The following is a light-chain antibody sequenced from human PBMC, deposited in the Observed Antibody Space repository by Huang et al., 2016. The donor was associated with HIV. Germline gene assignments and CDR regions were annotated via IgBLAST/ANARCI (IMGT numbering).Light chain of an antibody. CDR2: GIS. CDR1: QTISSNY. Sequence: EVVLTQSPGTLSLSPGARATLSCRASQTISSNYFAWYQQKPGQAPSLLIYGISNRATCIPDRFSGSVSGTDCSLTISRLEPEDFAVYYCQQYGNSPPYTVGQGTTLDIK. V-gene: IGKV3-20*01. J-gene: IGKJ2*01. CDR3: QQYGNSPPYT.